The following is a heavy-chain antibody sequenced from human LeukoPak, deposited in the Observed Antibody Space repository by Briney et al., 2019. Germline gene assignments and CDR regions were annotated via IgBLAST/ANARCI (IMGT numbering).Heavy chain of an antibody. D-gene: IGHD5-24*01. CDR2: INPRGST. J-gene: IGHJ4*02. CDR3: ARRRLGYYFDY. CDR1: GGSFSGYY. Sequence: PSETLSLSCGVYGGSFSGYYWSWIGQPPGKGRGWIGEINPRGSTNYNPSLKSRVTLSADTSKNQFSLTLNSVTAADTAVYYCARRRLGYYFDYWGQGTLVTVSS. V-gene: IGHV4-34*01.